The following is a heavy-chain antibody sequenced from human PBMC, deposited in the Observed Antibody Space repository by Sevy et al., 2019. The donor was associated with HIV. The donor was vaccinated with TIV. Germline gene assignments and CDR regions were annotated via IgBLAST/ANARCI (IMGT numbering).Heavy chain of an antibody. CDR2: MNQDGTER. Sequence: GGSLRLSCAASGFSFSTYWMTWVRQAPGKGLEWVATMNQDGTERDYVDSVKGRFTISRDNTKTSLFLQMNSLGAEDTGGYYCVREGLGGFSYSLDCWGQGTLVTVSS. V-gene: IGHV3-7*01. J-gene: IGHJ4*02. CDR1: GFSFSTYW. CDR3: VREGLGGFSYSLDC. D-gene: IGHD3-16*01.